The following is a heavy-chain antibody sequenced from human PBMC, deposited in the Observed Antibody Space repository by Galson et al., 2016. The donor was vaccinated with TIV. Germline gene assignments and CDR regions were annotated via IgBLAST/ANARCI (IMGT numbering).Heavy chain of an antibody. CDR3: VKMRTSTGSFLTDP. CDR1: GFTFNDYA. J-gene: IGHJ5*02. D-gene: IGHD3-10*01. Sequence: SLRLSCAASGFTFNDYAMSWVRQAPGKGLEWVSAMTASGDSNWRADSVRGRFTISRDNSKSTLYLTMNNQRVEDTAIYYCVKMRTSTGSFLTDPWGQGTLVNVST. V-gene: IGHV3-23*01. CDR2: MTASGDSN.